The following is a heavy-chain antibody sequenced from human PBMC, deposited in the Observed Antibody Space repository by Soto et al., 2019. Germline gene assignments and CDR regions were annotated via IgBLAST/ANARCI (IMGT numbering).Heavy chain of an antibody. CDR3: ARGSGNSYEWNY. J-gene: IGHJ4*02. CDR1: GGSISSGDYY. V-gene: IGHV4-30-4*01. Sequence: SETLSLTCTVSGGSISSGDYYWSWIRQPPGKGLEWIGYIYYSGSTYYNPSLKSRVTISVDTSKNQFSLKLSSVTAADTAVYYCARGSGNSYEWNYWGQGTLVTVSS. D-gene: IGHD5-18*01. CDR2: IYYSGST.